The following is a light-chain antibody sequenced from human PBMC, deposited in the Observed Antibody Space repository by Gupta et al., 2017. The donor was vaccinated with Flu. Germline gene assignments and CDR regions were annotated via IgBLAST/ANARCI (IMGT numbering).Light chain of an antibody. CDR2: ENS. V-gene: IGLV1-51*02. J-gene: IGLJ2*01. CDR1: SSNIGKNF. Sequence: SSSNIGKNFVSWYQQLPRTAPQLLISENSNRPSGIPDRFSGSKSGTSATLGITGLQTGDAADYYCATWDSSLIAGVFGGGTTLTVL. CDR3: ATWDSSLIAGV.